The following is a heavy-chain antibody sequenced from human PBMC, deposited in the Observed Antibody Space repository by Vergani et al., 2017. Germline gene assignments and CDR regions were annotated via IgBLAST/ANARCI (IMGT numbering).Heavy chain of an antibody. V-gene: IGHV1-18*01. CDR3: ASDGGSVRWELPTSHFDY. D-gene: IGHD1-26*01. J-gene: IGHJ4*02. CDR2: ISAYNGNT. Sequence: QVQLVQSGAEVKKPGASVKVSCKASGYTFTSYGISWVRQATGQGLEWMGWISAYNGNTNYAQKLQGRVTMTTDTSTSTAYMELRSLRSDDTAVYYCASDGGSVRWELPTSHFDYWGQGTLVTVSS. CDR1: GYTFTSYG.